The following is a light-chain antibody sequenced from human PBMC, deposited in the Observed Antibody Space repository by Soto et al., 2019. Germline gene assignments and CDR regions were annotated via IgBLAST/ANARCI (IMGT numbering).Light chain of an antibody. CDR1: QSVSSN. J-gene: IGKJ4*01. V-gene: IGKV3-15*01. CDR3: QQYNNWPQT. Sequence: EIVMKQSPATLSVSPGERATLSCRASQSVSSNLAWYQQKPGQAPRLLIYGASTRATGIPARFSGSGSGTDFTLTISSLQSEDFAVYYCQQYNNWPQTFGGGTKVEIK. CDR2: GAS.